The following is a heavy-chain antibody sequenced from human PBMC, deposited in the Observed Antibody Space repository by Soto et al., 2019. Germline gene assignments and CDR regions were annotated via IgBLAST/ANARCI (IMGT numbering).Heavy chain of an antibody. V-gene: IGHV3-30*03. Sequence: QVQLVESGGGVVQPGRSLRRSCAASGLTFNSYGMHWVRQGPGNGLEWVAFISYDSTKTNYADSVKGRFTISRDNSNSALYVQMNSLTGEDTAVYYCARTRSAWSDFHYYSLDVWGQGTTVTVSS. CDR3: ARTRSAWSDFHYYSLDV. CDR1: GLTFNSYG. J-gene: IGHJ6*02. D-gene: IGHD1-26*01. CDR2: ISYDSTKT.